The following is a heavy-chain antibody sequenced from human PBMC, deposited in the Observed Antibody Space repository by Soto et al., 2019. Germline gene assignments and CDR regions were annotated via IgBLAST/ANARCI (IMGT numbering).Heavy chain of an antibody. Sequence: GGSLRLSCAASGFTFSNYWMHWVRQAPGKGLVWVSRINSDGSSTSYADSVKGRFTMSRDNAKNTLYLQMNSLRAEDTAVYYCGAGQSGYSYVRDWGQGTLVTVS. CDR1: GFTFSNYW. CDR3: GAGQSGYSYVRD. CDR2: INSDGSST. V-gene: IGHV3-74*01. D-gene: IGHD5-18*01. J-gene: IGHJ4*02.